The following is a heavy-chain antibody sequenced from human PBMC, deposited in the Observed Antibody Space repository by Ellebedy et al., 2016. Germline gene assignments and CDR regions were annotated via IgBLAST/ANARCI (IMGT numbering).Heavy chain of an antibody. J-gene: IGHJ4*02. Sequence: SETLSLXXSVSVGSVSSRSYYWCWIRQPQGKGLEWIGYMSNSGSTNYNPSLKSRVTISVDTSKNQFSLKLSSVTAADTAVYYCASLYSSEDYWGQGTLVTVSS. CDR1: VGSVSSRSYY. CDR2: MSNSGST. CDR3: ASLYSSEDY. V-gene: IGHV4-61*01. D-gene: IGHD6-25*01.